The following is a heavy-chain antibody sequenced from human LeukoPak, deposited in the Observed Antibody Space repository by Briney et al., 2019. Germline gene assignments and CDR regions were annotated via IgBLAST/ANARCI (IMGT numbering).Heavy chain of an antibody. V-gene: IGHV1-69*13. D-gene: IGHD2-15*01. Sequence: GASVKVSCKASGGTFSSYAISWVRQAPGQGLEWMGGIIPIFGTANYAQKFQGRVTITADESTSTAYMELSSLRSEDTAVYYCARPTGYCSGGSCHEPYYYYGMDVWGKGTTVTVSS. CDR1: GGTFSSYA. J-gene: IGHJ6*04. CDR3: ARPTGYCSGGSCHEPYYYYGMDV. CDR2: IIPIFGTA.